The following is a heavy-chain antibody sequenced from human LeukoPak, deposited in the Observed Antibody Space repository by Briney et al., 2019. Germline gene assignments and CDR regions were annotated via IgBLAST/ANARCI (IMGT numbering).Heavy chain of an antibody. CDR1: GGSISSGSYY. Sequence: SQTLSLTCTVSGGSISSGSYYWSWIRQPAGKGLEWIGRIYTSGSTNYNPSLKSRVTISADTSKNQFSLKLSSVTAADTAVYYCAIHSAMGSHDYWGQGTLVTVSS. CDR2: IYTSGST. D-gene: IGHD2-21*01. CDR3: AIHSAMGSHDY. V-gene: IGHV4-61*02. J-gene: IGHJ4*02.